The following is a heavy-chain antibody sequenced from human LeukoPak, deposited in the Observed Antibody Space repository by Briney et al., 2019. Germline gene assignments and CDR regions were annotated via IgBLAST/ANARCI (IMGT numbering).Heavy chain of an antibody. CDR3: ARADRRVSFVRGRLRSDWYFDL. V-gene: IGHV3-21*01. D-gene: IGHD3-10*01. J-gene: IGHJ2*01. Sequence: PGGSLRLSCAASGFTFNDYYMNWVRQAPGKGLEWVSSISTTSNYIYYADSMKGRFTISRDNAENSVFLQMNSLRPEDTAVYFCARADRRVSFVRGRLRSDWYFDLWGRGTLATVPS. CDR1: GFTFNDYY. CDR2: ISTTSNYI.